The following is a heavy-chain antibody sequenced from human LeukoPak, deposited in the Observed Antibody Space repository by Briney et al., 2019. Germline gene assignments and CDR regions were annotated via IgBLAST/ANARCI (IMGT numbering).Heavy chain of an antibody. CDR2: VCYSGST. CDR1: GGSVSGYY. D-gene: IGHD2-15*01. J-gene: IGHJ4*02. CDR3: ARIHRYCSGGACYVLDN. Sequence: PSETLSLTCVVSGGSVSGYYWGWIRQPPGRGLEWIGYVCYSGSTNYNPSFKSRITISVDTSRNQFSLQLSSVTAADTAVYYCARIHRYCSGGACYVLDNWGQGTLVAVSS. V-gene: IGHV4-59*02.